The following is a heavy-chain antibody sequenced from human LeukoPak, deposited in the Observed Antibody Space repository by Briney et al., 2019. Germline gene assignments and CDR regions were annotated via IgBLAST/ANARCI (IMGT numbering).Heavy chain of an antibody. CDR1: GFSFSGYA. CDR2: IDGGGGTP. V-gene: IGHV3-23*01. J-gene: IGHJ4*02. Sequence: PGGSLRLSCAASGFSFSGYALSWVRQAPGKGLEWVSAIDGGGGTPYYADSVKGRFTISRDNSKNTLYLQMNSLRAEDTAVYYCASASSHRIAAGGDYWGQGTLVTVSS. CDR3: ASASSHRIAAGGDY. D-gene: IGHD6-13*01.